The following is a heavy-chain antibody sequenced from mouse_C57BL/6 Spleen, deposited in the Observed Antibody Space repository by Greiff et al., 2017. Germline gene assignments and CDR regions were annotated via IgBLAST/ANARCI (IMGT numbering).Heavy chain of an antibody. Sequence: EVQLQQSGPGLVKPSQSLSLTCSVTGYSITSGYYWNWIRQFPGNKLEWMGYISYDGSNNYNPSLKNRISITRDTSKNQFFLKLNSVTTEDTATYYCARGWLQDYWGQGTTLTVSS. V-gene: IGHV3-6*01. CDR2: ISYDGSN. D-gene: IGHD2-3*01. CDR1: GYSITSGYY. CDR3: ARGWLQDY. J-gene: IGHJ2*01.